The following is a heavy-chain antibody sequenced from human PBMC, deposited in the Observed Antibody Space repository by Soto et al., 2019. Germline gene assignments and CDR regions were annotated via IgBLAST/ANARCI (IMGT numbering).Heavy chain of an antibody. D-gene: IGHD3-22*01. J-gene: IGHJ4*02. CDR2: ISHDGSNE. V-gene: IGHV3-30-3*01. Sequence: GGSLRLSCAASGLTFYSNAMHWVRQAPGKGLEWVAVISHDGSNEYYADSVKGRFTISRDNSKSTLYLQMNSLRADDTAVYYCATSHDTSGYYFFDYWGQGTLVTVSS. CDR1: GLTFYSNA. CDR3: ATSHDTSGYYFFDY.